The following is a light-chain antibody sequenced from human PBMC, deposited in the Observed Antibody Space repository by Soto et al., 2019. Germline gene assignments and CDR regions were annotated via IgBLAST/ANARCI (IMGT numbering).Light chain of an antibody. Sequence: DIQMTQSPSSVSASVGDRVTITCRASQDISRWLAWFQHKPGKAPKLLIYGASSLQSGVPLRFSGSGSGTDFTLTISSLQPEDFATYYCQKANSFPLTFGGGTKVDIK. CDR2: GAS. V-gene: IGKV1-12*01. J-gene: IGKJ4*01. CDR1: QDISRW. CDR3: QKANSFPLT.